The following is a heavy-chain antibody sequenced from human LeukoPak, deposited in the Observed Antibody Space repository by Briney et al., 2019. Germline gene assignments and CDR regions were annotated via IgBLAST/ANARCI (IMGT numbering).Heavy chain of an antibody. V-gene: IGHV1-46*01. Sequence: GASVKVSCKASGYTFTSYYMHWVRQAPGQGLEWMGIINPSGGSTSYAQKFQGRVTMTRDTSTSTVYMELSSLRSEDTAVYYCARMGGNYDFWSGYYGRDYGMDVWGRGTTVTVSS. J-gene: IGHJ6*02. CDR1: GYTFTSYY. CDR3: ARMGGNYDFWSGYYGRDYGMDV. CDR2: INPSGGST. D-gene: IGHD3-3*01.